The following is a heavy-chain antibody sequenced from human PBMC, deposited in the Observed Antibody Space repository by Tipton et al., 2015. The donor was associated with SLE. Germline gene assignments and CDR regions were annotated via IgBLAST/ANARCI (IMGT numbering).Heavy chain of an antibody. CDR2: IYYSGNA. CDR1: GGSISSHD. Sequence: TLSLTCTVSGGSISSHDWSWIRQPPGKGLEWIGSIYYSGNANSNPSLKSRVTISVHTSKNQFSLKLSSVTAADTAVYYCARAGGSATVTTSGYYGMDVWGQGTTVTVSS. D-gene: IGHD4-17*01. J-gene: IGHJ6*02. V-gene: IGHV4-59*08. CDR3: ARAGGSATVTTSGYYGMDV.